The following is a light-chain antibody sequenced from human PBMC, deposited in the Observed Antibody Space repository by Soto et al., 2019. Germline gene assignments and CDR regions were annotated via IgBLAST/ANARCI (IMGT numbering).Light chain of an antibody. CDR1: QSVSSY. J-gene: IGKJ3*01. CDR3: QQRSNGFT. CDR2: DAS. V-gene: IGKV3-11*01. Sequence: EIVLTQSPATLSLSPGERATLSCRASQSVSSYLAWYQQKPGQAPRLLISDASNRATGIPARFSGSGSGTDVTLTISSLEPEDFAVYYCQQRSNGFTFGPGTKVYIQ.